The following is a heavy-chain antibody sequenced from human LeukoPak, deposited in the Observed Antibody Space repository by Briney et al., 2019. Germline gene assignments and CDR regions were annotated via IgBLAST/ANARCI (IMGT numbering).Heavy chain of an antibody. CDR3: ARCSLLDKGSFDN. CDR2: IWYDGNNK. J-gene: IGHJ4*02. D-gene: IGHD2-21*01. V-gene: IGHV3-33*01. CDR1: GFTFSSHG. Sequence: PGRSLRLSCAASGFTFSSHGMDWVRQAPGKGLEWVANIWYDGNNKDHADSVKGRFAISRDNCQNTLYLQMNSLRAEDTAIYYCARCSLLDKGSFDNWGQGTLVTVSS.